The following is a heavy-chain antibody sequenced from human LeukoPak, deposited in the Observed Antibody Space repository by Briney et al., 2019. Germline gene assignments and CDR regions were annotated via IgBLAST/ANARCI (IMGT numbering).Heavy chain of an antibody. CDR3: AKRPSPSPHSLGINVNYFDY. D-gene: IGHD1-26*01. CDR1: GFTFSNYT. Sequence: QSGGFLRLSCAASGFTFSNYTMTWVRQAPGKGLEWVSGISAGGYSTYYSDSVKGRFTISRDNSNNMLYLQMTSLRAEDTAVYYCAKRPSPSPHSLGINVNYFDYWGPGTLVTVSS. CDR2: ISAGGYST. V-gene: IGHV3-23*01. J-gene: IGHJ4*01.